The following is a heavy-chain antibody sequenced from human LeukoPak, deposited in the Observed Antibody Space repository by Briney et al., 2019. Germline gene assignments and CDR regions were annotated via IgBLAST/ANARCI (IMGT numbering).Heavy chain of an antibody. CDR3: ARLVSSGLLLYFDY. J-gene: IGHJ4*02. CDR2: IYYSGST. D-gene: IGHD6-19*01. Sequence: SETLSLTCTVSGGSISSSSYYWGWIRQPPGKGLEWIGSIYYSGSTYYNPSLKSRVTISVDTSKNQFSLKLSSVTAADTAVYYCARLVSSGLLLYFDYWGQGTLVTVSS. CDR1: GGSISSSSYY. V-gene: IGHV4-39*01.